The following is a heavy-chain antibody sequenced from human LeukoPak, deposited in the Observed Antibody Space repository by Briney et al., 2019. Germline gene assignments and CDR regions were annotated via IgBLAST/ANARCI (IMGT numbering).Heavy chain of an antibody. CDR2: IYHSGST. D-gene: IGHD6-13*01. CDR1: GGSISSSNW. V-gene: IGHV4-4*02. Sequence: SGTLSPTCAVPGGSISSSNWWSWVRQPPGKGLEWIGEIYHSGSTNYNPSLKSRVTISVDKSKNQISLKLSSVTAADTAVYYCARQQPYSSSAVNWGQGTLVTVSS. CDR3: ARQQPYSSSAVN. J-gene: IGHJ4*02.